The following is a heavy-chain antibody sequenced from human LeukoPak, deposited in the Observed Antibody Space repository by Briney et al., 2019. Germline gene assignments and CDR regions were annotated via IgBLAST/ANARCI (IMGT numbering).Heavy chain of an antibody. CDR1: GGSVSSGNYY. J-gene: IGHJ4*02. CDR3: ARQPYRSGAYYFDY. V-gene: IGHV4-61*01. CDR2: IFHSGDT. D-gene: IGHD2-15*01. Sequence: SETLSLTCTVSGGSVSSGNYYWSWIRQPPGKGLEWVAYIFHSGDTNYNPSLRSRITISIDTSTNQFSLKLRSVTAADTAVYYWARQPYRSGAYYFDYWGQGTLITVSS.